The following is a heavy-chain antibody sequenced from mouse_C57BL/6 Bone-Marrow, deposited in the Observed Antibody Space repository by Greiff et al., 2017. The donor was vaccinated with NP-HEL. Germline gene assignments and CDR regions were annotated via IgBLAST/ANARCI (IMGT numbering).Heavy chain of an antibody. J-gene: IGHJ3*01. CDR1: GYAFTNYL. CDR3: ARERLGYYYGSTPFAY. D-gene: IGHD1-1*01. Sequence: VQLQQSGAELVRPGTSVKVSCKASGYAFTNYLIEWVKQRPGQGLEWIGVINPGSGGTNYNEKFKGKATLTADKSSSTAYMQLSSLTSEDSAVYFCARERLGYYYGSTPFAYWGQGTLVTVSA. V-gene: IGHV1-54*01. CDR2: INPGSGGT.